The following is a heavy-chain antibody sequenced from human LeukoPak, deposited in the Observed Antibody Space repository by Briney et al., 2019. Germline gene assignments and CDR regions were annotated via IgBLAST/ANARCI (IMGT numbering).Heavy chain of an antibody. D-gene: IGHD6-13*01. CDR1: GYTFTSYY. CDR3: ARDYSRWAAAGKVPSGY. CDR2: INPSGGST. V-gene: IGHV1-46*01. Sequence: GASVKVSCKASGYTFTSYYMHWVRQAPGQGLEWMGIINPSGGSTSYAQKFQGRVTMTRDTSTSTVYMELSSLRSEDTAVYYCARDYSRWAAAGKVPSGYWGQGTLVTVSS. J-gene: IGHJ4*02.